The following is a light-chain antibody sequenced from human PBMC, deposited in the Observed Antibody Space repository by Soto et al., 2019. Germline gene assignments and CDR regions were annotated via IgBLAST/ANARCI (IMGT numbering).Light chain of an antibody. J-gene: IGKJ1*01. CDR2: DAS. V-gene: IGKV1-33*01. CDR1: QDISHF. CDR3: LQHNSYPPT. Sequence: DIQMTQSPSSLSASIGDRVTITCQASQDISHFLNWFQQKPGKAPKLLIYDASNLETGVPSRFSGSGSGTEFTLTISSLQPEDFATYYCLQHNSYPPTFGQGTKVEIK.